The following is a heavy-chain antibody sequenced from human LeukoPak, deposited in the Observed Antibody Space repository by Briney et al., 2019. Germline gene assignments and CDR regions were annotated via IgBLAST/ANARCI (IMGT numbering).Heavy chain of an antibody. D-gene: IGHD2/OR15-2a*01. CDR2: IYTSGST. V-gene: IGHV4-61*02. CDR3: ARDEYWFDP. Sequence: PSETLSLTCTVSGGSISSGSYYWRWIRQPAGKGLEWIGRIYTSGSTNYNPSLKSRVTISVDTSKNQFSLKLSSVTAADTAVYYCARDEYWFDPWGQGTLVTVSS. CDR1: GGSISSGSYY. J-gene: IGHJ5*02.